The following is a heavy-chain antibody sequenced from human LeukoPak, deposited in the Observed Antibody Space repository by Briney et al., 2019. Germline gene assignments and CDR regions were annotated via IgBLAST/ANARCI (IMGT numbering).Heavy chain of an antibody. J-gene: IGHJ6*01. CDR2: VIHTGNT. CDR3: AKAIFRGFLSGYSSGFLA. D-gene: IGHD5-12*01. V-gene: IGHV4-34*12. Sequence: ETLSLTCAVSGGPFTGAYWSWGRQPPGKGLEWIGEVIHTGNTNYNPSLQSRVSFSVDKSRRQFSLRLSSVTAADTGTYFCAKAIFRGFLSGYSSGFLAWGPGAAGTV. CDR1: GGPFTGAY.